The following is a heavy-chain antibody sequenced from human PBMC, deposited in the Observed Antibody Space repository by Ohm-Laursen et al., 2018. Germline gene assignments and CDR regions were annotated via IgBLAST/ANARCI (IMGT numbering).Heavy chain of an antibody. Sequence: GSLRLSCSASGFTFSSYAMSWVRQAPGKGLEWVSAISGSGGSTYYADSVKGRFTISRDNSKNTLYLQMNSLRAEDTAVYYCAKDRDTAMVLYYFDYWGQGTLVTVSS. CDR3: AKDRDTAMVLYYFDY. J-gene: IGHJ4*02. CDR1: GFTFSSYA. V-gene: IGHV3-23*01. CDR2: ISGSGGST. D-gene: IGHD5-18*01.